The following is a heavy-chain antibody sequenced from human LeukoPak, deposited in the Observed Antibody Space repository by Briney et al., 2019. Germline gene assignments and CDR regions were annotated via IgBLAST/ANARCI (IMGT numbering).Heavy chain of an antibody. CDR2: IRNDGSNK. CDR1: GFTFSSYG. V-gene: IGHV3-30*02. D-gene: IGHD3-22*01. Sequence: GGSLRLSCAASGFTFSSYGMHWVRQAPGKGLEWVAFIRNDGSNKYYADSVKGRFTISRDNSKKTLYLQMNSLRAEDTAVYYCAKDQYYYDSSGSQGVSDYWGQGTLVTVSS. CDR3: AKDQYYYDSSGSQGVSDY. J-gene: IGHJ4*02.